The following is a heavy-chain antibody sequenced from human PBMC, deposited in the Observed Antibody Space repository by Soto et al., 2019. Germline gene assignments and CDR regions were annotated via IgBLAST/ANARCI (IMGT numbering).Heavy chain of an antibody. D-gene: IGHD6-19*01. CDR2: ISHGGST. CDR3: ATWGIAVAGTRSDY. CDR1: GGSISSSDW. J-gene: IGHJ4*02. Sequence: QVHLQESGPGLVKPSGTLSLICAVSGGSISSSDWWTWVRQPPGKGLEWIGEISHGGSTNYNPSLKSRVTMSVDKSKNHFSLKLSSVTAAYTAVYDCATWGIAVAGTRSDYWGQGTLVTVSS. V-gene: IGHV4-4*02.